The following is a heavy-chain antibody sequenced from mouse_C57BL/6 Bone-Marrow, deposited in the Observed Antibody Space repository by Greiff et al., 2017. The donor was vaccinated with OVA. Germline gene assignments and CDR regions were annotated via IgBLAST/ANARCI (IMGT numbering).Heavy chain of an antibody. Sequence: EVKLVESGGGLVKPGGSLKLSCAASGFTFSDYGMHWVRQAPEKGLEGVAYISSGSSTIYYADTVKSRFTISRDNAKITLFLPMTSLRSEDTAMYYCARPRHWGQGTLVTVSA. CDR2: ISSGSSTI. CDR3: ARPRH. CDR1: GFTFSDYG. J-gene: IGHJ3*01. V-gene: IGHV5-17*01.